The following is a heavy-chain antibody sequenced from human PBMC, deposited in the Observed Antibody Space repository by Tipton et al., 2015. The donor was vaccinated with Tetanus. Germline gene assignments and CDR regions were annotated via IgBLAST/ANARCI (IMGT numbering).Heavy chain of an antibody. CDR3: ARSESRIAPRIPWGRDT. J-gene: IGHJ6*02. CDR1: GFTFSNHW. CDR2: IKQDGSEK. D-gene: IGHD3-16*01. Sequence: SLRLSCAASGFTFSNHWMSWVRQAPGKGLEWVANIKQDGSEKYYVDSVKGRFTISRDNAKNSLYLQMNSLRAEDTAVYYCARSESRIAPRIPWGRDTWGQGTTVPVSS. V-gene: IGHV3-7*03.